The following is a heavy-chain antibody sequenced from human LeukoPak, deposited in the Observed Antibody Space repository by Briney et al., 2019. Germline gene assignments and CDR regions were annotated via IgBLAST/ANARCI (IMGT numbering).Heavy chain of an antibody. CDR2: ISSSSSYI. V-gene: IGHV3-21*01. CDR1: GFTFSSYS. CDR3: ARALVGATPRDFDY. D-gene: IGHD1-26*01. Sequence: GGSLRLSCAASGFTFSSYSMNWVRQAPGKGLEWVSSISSSSSYIYYADSVKGRFTISRDNAKNSLYLQMNSLRAEDTAVYYCARALVGATPRDFDYWGQGTLVTVSS. J-gene: IGHJ4*02.